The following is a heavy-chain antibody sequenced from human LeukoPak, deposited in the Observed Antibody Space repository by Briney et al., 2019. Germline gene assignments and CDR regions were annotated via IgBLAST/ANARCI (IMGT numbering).Heavy chain of an antibody. CDR3: AKAPLSRCTGAICYALDY. CDR1: GFTFSSYG. J-gene: IGHJ4*02. CDR2: ISGSDPGT. Sequence: GGSLRLSCAASGFTFSSYGMSWARQAPGKGLEWVSAISGSDPGTYYADSVKGRFTISRDNSKNTLYLQMNSLRAEDAAVYYCAKAPLSRCTGAICYALDYWGQGTLVTVSS. D-gene: IGHD2-15*01. V-gene: IGHV3-23*01.